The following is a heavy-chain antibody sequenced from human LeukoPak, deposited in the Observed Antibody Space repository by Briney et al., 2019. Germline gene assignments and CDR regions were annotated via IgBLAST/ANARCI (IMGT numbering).Heavy chain of an antibody. J-gene: IGHJ6*02. CDR2: IYYSGST. Sequence: SETLSLTCTVSGGSISSCYWSWIRQPPGKGLEWIGYIYYSGSTNYNPSLKSRVTISVDTSKNQFSLKLSSVTAADTAVYYCARDRKYYDFWSGSQDDIYYYYGMDVWGQGTTVTVSS. D-gene: IGHD3-3*01. CDR3: ARDRKYYDFWSGSQDDIYYYYGMDV. CDR1: GGSISSCY. V-gene: IGHV4-59*01.